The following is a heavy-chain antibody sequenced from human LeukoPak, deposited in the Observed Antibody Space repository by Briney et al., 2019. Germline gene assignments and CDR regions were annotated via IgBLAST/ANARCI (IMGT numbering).Heavy chain of an antibody. CDR3: ARGDHDYGDYPEVTASYYFDY. D-gene: IGHD4-17*01. Sequence: SETLSLTCTVSGGSISSSSYYWGWIRQPPGKGLEWIGSIYYSGSTYYNPSLKSRVTISVDTSKNQFSLKLSSVTAADTAVYYCARGDHDYGDYPEVTASYYFDYWGQGTLVTVSS. V-gene: IGHV4-39*07. CDR1: GGSISSSSYY. CDR2: IYYSGST. J-gene: IGHJ4*02.